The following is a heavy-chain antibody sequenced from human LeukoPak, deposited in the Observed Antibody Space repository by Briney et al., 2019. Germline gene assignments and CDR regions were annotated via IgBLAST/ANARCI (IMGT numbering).Heavy chain of an antibody. CDR1: GDSISSYY. J-gene: IGHJ2*01. CDR3: ARHPYCSSSSCRPYWYFDL. V-gene: IGHV4-59*08. Sequence: PSETLSLTCTISGDSISSYYWSWIRQPPGKGLEWIPYIYYSGNTNYNPSLKSRVTISVDTSKNQFPLKLSSVTAADTAVYFCARHPYCSSSSCRPYWYFDLWGRGTLVTVSS. CDR2: IYYSGNT. D-gene: IGHD2-2*01.